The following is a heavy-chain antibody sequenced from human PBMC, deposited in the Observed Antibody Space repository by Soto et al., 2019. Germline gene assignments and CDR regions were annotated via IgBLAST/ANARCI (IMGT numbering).Heavy chain of an antibody. J-gene: IGHJ3*02. D-gene: IGHD2-15*01. V-gene: IGHV3-74*01. CDR2: INSDGSST. Sequence: GGSLRLSCAASGFTFSTYWMHWVRQAPGKGLVWVSRINSDGSSTSYADSVKGRFTISRDNAKNTLYLQMNSLRAEDTAMYYCARVRCSGGSCRDVYDIWGQGTMVTVSS. CDR3: ARVRCSGGSCRDVYDI. CDR1: GFTFSTYW.